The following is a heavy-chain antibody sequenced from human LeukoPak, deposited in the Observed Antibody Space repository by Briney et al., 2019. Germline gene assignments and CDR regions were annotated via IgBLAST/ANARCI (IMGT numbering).Heavy chain of an antibody. CDR1: AGSISSGDYY. CDR2: IYYSGST. Sequence: SQTLSLNCTVSAGSISSGDYYWRWIRQPPGKGLEWIGYIYYSGSTYYNPSLKSRGTTSVETYKNQFSLKLSSVTAADTAVYYCARKKTLNLLFGEFLSGNYYYYGMDVWGQGTTVTVSS. V-gene: IGHV4-30-4*01. J-gene: IGHJ6*02. CDR3: ARKKTLNLLFGEFLSGNYYYYGMDV. D-gene: IGHD3-10*01.